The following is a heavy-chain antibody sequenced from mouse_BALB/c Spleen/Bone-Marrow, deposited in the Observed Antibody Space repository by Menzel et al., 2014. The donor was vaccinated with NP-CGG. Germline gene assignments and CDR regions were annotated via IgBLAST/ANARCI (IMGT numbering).Heavy chain of an antibody. CDR1: GFDLSRYW. J-gene: IGHJ4*01. Sequence: EVMLVESGGGLVQPGGSLKLSCAASGFDLSRYWMSWVRQAPGKGLEWIGEINPDSSTINYTPSLKDKFIISRDNAKNTLYLQMSKVRSEDTALYYCARNAYYAMDYWGQGTSVTVSS. CDR3: ARNAYYAMDY. V-gene: IGHV4-1*02. CDR2: INPDSSTI.